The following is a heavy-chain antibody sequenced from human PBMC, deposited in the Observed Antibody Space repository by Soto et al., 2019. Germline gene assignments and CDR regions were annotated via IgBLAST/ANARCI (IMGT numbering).Heavy chain of an antibody. J-gene: IGHJ4*02. CDR3: RLGGRWNYRSNLDF. V-gene: IGHV4-34*02. Sequence: QVQLQQWGAGLLKPSETLSLTCTVSGGSFIAYYCNWVRQPPGKGLEGIGEINHFGGINFNPSLKSRVSISADTSKNQFSLTPSSVTAAETAVYFCRLGGRWNYRSNLDFWGQGTLVTVSS. CDR1: GGSFIAYY. D-gene: IGHD3-16*02. CDR2: INHFGGI.